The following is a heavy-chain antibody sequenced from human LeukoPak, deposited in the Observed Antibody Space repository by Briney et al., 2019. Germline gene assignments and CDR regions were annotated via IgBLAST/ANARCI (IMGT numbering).Heavy chain of an antibody. D-gene: IGHD3-9*01. CDR1: GFTFSSYE. CDR2: ISSSGSTI. CDR3: AREVVLRYFDR. V-gene: IGHV3-48*03. Sequence: GGSLRLSCAASGFTFSSYEMNWVRQAPGKGLEWVSYISSSGSTIYYADSVKGRFTISRDNAKNSLYLRMNSLRAEDTAVYYCAREVVLRYFDRWGQGTLVTVSS. J-gene: IGHJ4*02.